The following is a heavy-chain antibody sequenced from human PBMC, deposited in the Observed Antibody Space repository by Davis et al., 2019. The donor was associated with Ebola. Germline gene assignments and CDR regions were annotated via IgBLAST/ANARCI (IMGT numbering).Heavy chain of an antibody. CDR3: ARGAYCSSTSCFIYYYYMDV. CDR2: INHSGST. J-gene: IGHJ6*03. V-gene: IGHV4-34*01. CDR1: GGSFSGYY. Sequence: SETLSLTCAVYGGSFSGYYWSWIRQPPGKGLEWIGEINHSGSTNYNPSLKSRVTISVDTSKNQFSLKLSSVTAADTAVYYCARGAYCSSTSCFIYYYYMDVWGKGTTVTVSS. D-gene: IGHD2-2*01.